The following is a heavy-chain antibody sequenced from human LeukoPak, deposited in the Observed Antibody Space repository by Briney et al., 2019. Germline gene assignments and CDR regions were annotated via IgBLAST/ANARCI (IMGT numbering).Heavy chain of an antibody. Sequence: PSETLPLTCAVHGGSFSGYYWSWLRQPPGKGLEWIGEINHSGSTNYNPSLKSRVTISVDTSKNQFSLKLSSVTAADTAVYYCARGDDLVVSEYFDYWGQGTLVTVSS. CDR2: INHSGST. V-gene: IGHV4-34*01. CDR1: GGSFSGYY. CDR3: ARGDDLVVSEYFDY. D-gene: IGHD2-21*01. J-gene: IGHJ4*02.